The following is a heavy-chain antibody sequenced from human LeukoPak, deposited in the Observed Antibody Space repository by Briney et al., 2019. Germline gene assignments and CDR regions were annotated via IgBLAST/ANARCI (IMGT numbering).Heavy chain of an antibody. J-gene: IGHJ6*03. Sequence: SETLSLTCTVSGGSISGYYWSWIRQPPGKGLEWIGYIYYSVNTNYNPSLKSRVTIVGDTSKNQFSLKLSSVTAADTAVYYCARHQRDYGDYVPRYMDVWGKGITLTVSS. CDR2: IYYSVNT. D-gene: IGHD4-17*01. CDR1: GGSISGYY. V-gene: IGHV4-59*08. CDR3: ARHQRDYGDYVPRYMDV.